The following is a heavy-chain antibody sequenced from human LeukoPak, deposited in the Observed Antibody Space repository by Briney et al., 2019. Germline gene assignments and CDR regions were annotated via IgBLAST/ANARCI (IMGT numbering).Heavy chain of an antibody. CDR3: ARAGITIFGVFDY. CDR1: GYTFTGYY. V-gene: IGHV1-2*02. CDR2: INPNSGGT. D-gene: IGHD3-3*01. J-gene: IGHJ4*02. Sequence: ASVKVSCKASGYTFTGYYMHWVRQAPGEGLEWMGWINPNSGGTNYAQKFQGRVTMTRDTSISTAYMELSRLRSDDTAVYYCARAGITIFGVFDYWGQGTLVTVSS.